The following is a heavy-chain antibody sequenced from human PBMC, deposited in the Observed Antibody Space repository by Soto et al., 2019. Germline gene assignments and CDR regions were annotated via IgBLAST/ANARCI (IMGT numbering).Heavy chain of an antibody. Sequence: GGALRLSCAASGFTFSSYGMHWVRQAPGKGLEGVAVISYDGSNKYYADSVKGRFTISRDNSKNTLYLQMNSLRAEDTAVYYCAKDHEVLLWFGESPAPLFDYWGQGTLVTVSS. CDR1: GFTFSSYG. V-gene: IGHV3-30*18. CDR2: ISYDGSNK. D-gene: IGHD3-10*01. CDR3: AKDHEVLLWFGESPAPLFDY. J-gene: IGHJ4*02.